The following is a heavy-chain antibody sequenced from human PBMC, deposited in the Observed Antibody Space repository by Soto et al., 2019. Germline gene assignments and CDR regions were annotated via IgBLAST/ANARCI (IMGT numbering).Heavy chain of an antibody. D-gene: IGHD3-16*02. CDR3: ARDGDYVWGSYRYTVFDY. V-gene: IGHV1-69*13. Sequence: ASVKVSCKASGGTFSSYAISWVRQAPGQGLEWMGGIIPIFGTANYAQKFQGRVTITADESTSTAYMELSSLRSEDTAVYHCARDGDYVWGSYRYTVFDYWGQGTLVTVSS. J-gene: IGHJ4*02. CDR1: GGTFSSYA. CDR2: IIPIFGTA.